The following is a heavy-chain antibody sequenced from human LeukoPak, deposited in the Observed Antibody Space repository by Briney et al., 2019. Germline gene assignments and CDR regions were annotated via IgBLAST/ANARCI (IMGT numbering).Heavy chain of an antibody. V-gene: IGHV3-30*04. D-gene: IGHD1-26*01. CDR2: ISYDATKK. CDR1: GFTFSTHA. CDR3: ARNYGGIGALDY. Sequence: GGSLRLSCAASGFTFSTHAMHWVRQAPGKGLEWGAFISYDATKKTYTDSVKGRFTISRDNSQNTLYLQMNSLGAEDTAVYYCARNYGGIGALDYWGQGTLVTVSS. J-gene: IGHJ4*02.